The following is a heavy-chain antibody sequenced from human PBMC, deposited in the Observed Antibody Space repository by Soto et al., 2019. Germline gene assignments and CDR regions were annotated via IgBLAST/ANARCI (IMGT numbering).Heavy chain of an antibody. Sequence: QVQLVESGGGVVQPGRSLRLSCAASGFTFSSYAMHWVRQAPGKGLEWVAVISYDGSNKYYADSVKGRFTISRDNSKNTLYLQMNSLRAEDTAVYYCARGGVRWLQNPYYFDYWGQGTLVTVSS. D-gene: IGHD5-12*01. J-gene: IGHJ4*02. CDR1: GFTFSSYA. CDR3: ARGGVRWLQNPYYFDY. V-gene: IGHV3-30-3*01. CDR2: ISYDGSNK.